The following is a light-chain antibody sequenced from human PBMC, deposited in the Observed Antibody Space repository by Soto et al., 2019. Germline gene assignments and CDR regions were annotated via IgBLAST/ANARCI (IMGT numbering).Light chain of an antibody. J-gene: IGKJ1*01. CDR2: SAS. CDR1: QSVSVN. Sequence: EVVLTQSPAILSLSPGERATLSCRASQSVSVNFAWYQHKPGQAPRPLIYSASDRAPGIPARFSGSGSGTEFTLSISRLQSEDSAVYYCQKYNNWPPITFGQGTKV. V-gene: IGKV3D-15*01. CDR3: QKYNNWPPIT.